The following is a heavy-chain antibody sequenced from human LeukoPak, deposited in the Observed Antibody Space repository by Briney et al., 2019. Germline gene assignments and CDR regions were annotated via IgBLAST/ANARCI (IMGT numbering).Heavy chain of an antibody. V-gene: IGHV3-74*01. D-gene: IGHD3-3*01. CDR2: INSDGSST. CDR3: ARDDFWSGYDY. Sequence: PGGSLRLSCAASGFTFSSDWMHWVRQALGKGLVWFSRINSDGSSTSYADSVKGRFTISRDNAKNTLYLQMNSLRAEDTAVYYCARDDFWSGYDYWGQGTLVTVSS. J-gene: IGHJ4*02. CDR1: GFTFSSDW.